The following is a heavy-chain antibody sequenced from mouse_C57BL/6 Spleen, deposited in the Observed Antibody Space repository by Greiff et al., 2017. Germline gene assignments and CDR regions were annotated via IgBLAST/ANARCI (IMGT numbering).Heavy chain of an antibody. D-gene: IGHD1-1*01. Sequence: QVQLKQSGAELAQPGASVKLSCKASGYTFTSYWMNWVKQRPGQGLEWIGYINPSSGYTKYNQMFKGKATLTADKSTSTAYMHLHSLTYEDSAVCYCTMSDYYGSSYAMDYWGQGTSVTVSS. CDR2: INPSSGYT. CDR1: GYTFTSYW. CDR3: TMSDYYGSSYAMDY. V-gene: IGHV1-7*01. J-gene: IGHJ4*01.